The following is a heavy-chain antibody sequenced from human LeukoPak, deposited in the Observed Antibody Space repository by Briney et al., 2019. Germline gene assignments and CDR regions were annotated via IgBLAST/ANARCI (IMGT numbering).Heavy chain of an antibody. J-gene: IGHJ6*03. CDR3: ARGPGGRSGYYPLEDYYYYYYMDV. D-gene: IGHD3-22*01. CDR2: ISAYNGNT. CDR1: GYTFTSYG. Sequence: ASVKVSCKASGYTFTSYGINWVRQAPGQGLEWMGWISAYNGNTNYAQNLQGRVTMTTDTSTSTAYMELRSLRSDDTAVYYCARGPGGRSGYYPLEDYYYYYYMDVWGKGTTVTVSS. V-gene: IGHV1-18*01.